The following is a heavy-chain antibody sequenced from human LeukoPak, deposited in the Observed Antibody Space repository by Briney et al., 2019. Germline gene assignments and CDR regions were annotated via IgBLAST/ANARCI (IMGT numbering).Heavy chain of an antibody. CDR2: IYYSGGT. CDR1: GDSISSYY. Sequence: SETLSLTCTVSGDSISSYYWSWIRHPPGKGLEWIAYIYYSGGTDYNPSLKSRVTISVDTSKNQFSLKLRSVTAADTAVYYCARHVTISGPYDASDIWGQGTMVTVSP. J-gene: IGHJ3*02. CDR3: ARHVTISGPYDASDI. D-gene: IGHD5-24*01. V-gene: IGHV4-59*08.